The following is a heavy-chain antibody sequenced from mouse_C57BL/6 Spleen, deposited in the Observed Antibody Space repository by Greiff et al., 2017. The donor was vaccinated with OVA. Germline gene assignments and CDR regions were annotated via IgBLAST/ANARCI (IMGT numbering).Heavy chain of an antibody. D-gene: IGHD1-1*01. J-gene: IGHJ1*03. CDR3: ASRGYGSREGWYFDV. V-gene: IGHV1-18*01. Sequence: VQLKQSGPELVKPGASVKIPCKASGYTFTDYNMDWVKQSHGKSLEWIGDINPNNGGTIYNQKFKGKATLTVDKSSSTAYMELRSLTSEDTAVYYCASRGYGSREGWYFDVWGTGTTVTVSS. CDR2: INPNNGGT. CDR1: GYTFTDYN.